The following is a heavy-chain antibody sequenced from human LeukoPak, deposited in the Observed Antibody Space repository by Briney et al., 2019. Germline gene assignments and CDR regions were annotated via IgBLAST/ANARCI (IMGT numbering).Heavy chain of an antibody. CDR2: ISDTGNT. D-gene: IGHD2-15*01. Sequence: PGGSLRLSCAASGFSFKSYPMSWARQAPGKGLELVSAISDTGNTYHADSVKGRFTISRDSSKNTLFLQMNRLRPEDAAVYYCAKAPVTACRGAFCYPFDYWGLGTLVTVSS. CDR1: GFSFKSYP. J-gene: IGHJ4*02. CDR3: AKAPVTACRGAFCYPFDY. V-gene: IGHV3-23*01.